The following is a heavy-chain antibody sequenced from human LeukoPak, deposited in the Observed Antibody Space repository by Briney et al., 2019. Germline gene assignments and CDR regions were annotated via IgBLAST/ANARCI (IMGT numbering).Heavy chain of an antibody. V-gene: IGHV3-74*01. Sequence: PGGSLRLSCAASGFTFSSYWMHWVRQAPGEGLVWVSCINSDGSSTSYADSVKGRFTISRDNAKNTLYLQMNSLRAEDTAVYYCARGARIAVAATDYWGQGTLVTVSS. CDR1: GFTFSSYW. CDR3: ARGARIAVAATDY. D-gene: IGHD6-19*01. J-gene: IGHJ4*02. CDR2: INSDGSST.